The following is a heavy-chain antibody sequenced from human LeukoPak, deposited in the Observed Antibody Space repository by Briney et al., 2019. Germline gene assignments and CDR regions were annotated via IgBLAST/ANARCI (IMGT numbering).Heavy chain of an antibody. D-gene: IGHD2-2*01. V-gene: IGHV1-2*02. CDR1: GYTFTGYY. J-gene: IGHJ4*02. CDR2: INPNSGGT. Sequence: ASVKVSCKASGYTFTGYYMHWVRQAPGQGLEWMGWINPNSGGTNYAQKFQGRVTMIRDTSISTAYMELSRLRSDDTAVYYCARVAIGYCSSTSCQPYFDYWGQGTLVTVSS. CDR3: ARVAIGYCSSTSCQPYFDY.